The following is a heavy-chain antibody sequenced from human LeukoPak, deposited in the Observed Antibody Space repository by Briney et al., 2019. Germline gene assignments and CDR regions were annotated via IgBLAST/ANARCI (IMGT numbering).Heavy chain of an antibody. CDR2: ISTYNGNT. J-gene: IGHJ4*02. V-gene: IGHV1-18*01. D-gene: IGHD2-2*01. Sequence: ASVKVSCKASGYTFTSYGISWVRQAPGQGLEWMGWISTYNGNTKYAQKLQGRVTMTTDTSTTTAYMELGSLRSDDTAVYYCAREGSSGYCSSTNCLDFDYWGQGTLVTVSS. CDR3: AREGSSGYCSSTNCLDFDY. CDR1: GYTFTSYG.